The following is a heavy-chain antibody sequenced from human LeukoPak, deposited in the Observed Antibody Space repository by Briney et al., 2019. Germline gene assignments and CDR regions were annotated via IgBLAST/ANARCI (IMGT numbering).Heavy chain of an antibody. CDR2: ITIDGGST. CDR3: VKAVYDSSGYYYGY. Sequence: PGRSLRLSCSASGFTFSSFPFHWVRQVPGKGLEYVSAITIDGGSTYYADSVKGRFTISRDNSRNTLYHQMSSLRAEDTAVYYCVKAVYDSSGYYYGYWGQGTLVTVSS. J-gene: IGHJ4*02. CDR1: GFTFSSFP. V-gene: IGHV3-64D*09. D-gene: IGHD3-22*01.